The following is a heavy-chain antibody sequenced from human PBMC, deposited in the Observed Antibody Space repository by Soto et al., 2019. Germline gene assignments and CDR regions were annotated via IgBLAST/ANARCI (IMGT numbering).Heavy chain of an antibody. CDR1: GGSISSGDYY. Sequence: SETLSLTCTVSGGSISSGDYYWSWIRQPPGKGLEWIGYIYYSGSTYYNPSLKSRVTISVDTSKNQFSLKLSSVTAADTAVYYCAIRSGLAPYCGGDCHPGWFDTWGQGNLVTVSS. V-gene: IGHV4-30-4*01. CDR2: IYYSGST. D-gene: IGHD2-21*02. CDR3: AIRSGLAPYCGGDCHPGWFDT. J-gene: IGHJ5*02.